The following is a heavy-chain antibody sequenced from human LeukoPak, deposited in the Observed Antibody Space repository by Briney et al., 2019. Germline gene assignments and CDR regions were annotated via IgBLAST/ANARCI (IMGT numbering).Heavy chain of an antibody. J-gene: IGHJ4*02. CDR3: ARAVAGTGYFDY. V-gene: IGHV1-69*02. CDR1: GGTSSSYT. Sequence: GASVKVSCKASGGTSSSYTISWVRQAPGQGLEWMGRIIPILGIANYAQKFQGRVTITADKSTSTAYMELSSLRSEDTAVYYCARAVAGTGYFDYWGQGTLVTVSS. CDR2: IIPILGIA. D-gene: IGHD6-19*01.